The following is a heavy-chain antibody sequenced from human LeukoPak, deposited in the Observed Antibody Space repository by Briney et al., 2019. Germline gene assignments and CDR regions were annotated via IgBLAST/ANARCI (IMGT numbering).Heavy chain of an antibody. CDR1: GFTLNTDA. D-gene: IGHD1-1*01. CDR3: ARDTDEWYNSPGDY. CDR2: ISYDGSQK. V-gene: IGHV3-30*04. J-gene: IGHJ4*02. Sequence: PGGSLRLSCAVSGFTLNTDAMHWVRQAPGKGLEWVAIISYDGSQKYYADSLKGRFTISRDNSRNTLYLQMNSLRDDDTGMYYCARDTDEWYNSPGDYWGQGTLATVSS.